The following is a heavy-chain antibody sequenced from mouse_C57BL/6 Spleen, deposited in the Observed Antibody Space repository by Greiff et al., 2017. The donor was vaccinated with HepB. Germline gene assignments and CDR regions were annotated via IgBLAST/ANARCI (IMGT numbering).Heavy chain of an antibody. Sequence: LMESGGGLVKPGGSLKLSCAASGFTFSSYAMSWVRQTPEKRLEWVATISDGGSYTYYPDNVKGRFTISRDNAKNNLYLQMSHLKSEDTAMYYCARDRGVRGYAMDYWGQGTSVTVSS. CDR3: ARDRGVRGYAMDY. J-gene: IGHJ4*01. D-gene: IGHD2-2*01. V-gene: IGHV5-4*01. CDR1: GFTFSSYA. CDR2: ISDGGSYT.